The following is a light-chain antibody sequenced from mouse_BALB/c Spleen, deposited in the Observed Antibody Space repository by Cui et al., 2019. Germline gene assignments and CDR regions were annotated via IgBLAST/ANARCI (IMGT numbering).Light chain of an antibody. CDR3: HQWSSYPWT. Sequence: QIVLTQSPAIMSASLGEENTLTCSGSSSVSYMHWYQQKSGTSPKLLIYSTSNLASGVPSRFSGSGSGTFYSLTISSVEAEDAADYYCHQWSSYPWTFGGGTKLEIK. CDR2: STS. J-gene: IGKJ1*01. CDR1: SSVSY. V-gene: IGKV4-80*01.